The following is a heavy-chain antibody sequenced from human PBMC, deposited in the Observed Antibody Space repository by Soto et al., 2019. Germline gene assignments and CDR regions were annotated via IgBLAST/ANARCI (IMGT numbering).Heavy chain of an antibody. J-gene: IGHJ4*02. D-gene: IGHD2-2*01. CDR1: GFTFSNNW. CDR3: ATGASSNFFDY. Sequence: PGGSLRLCCAASGFTFSNNWMHWVRQTPEEGLVWVSRISGDGSSVYYEDSVRSRFIISRDNTRNTLYLHMDSLRAEDKGVYYCATGASSNFFDYWGLGTLVTVSS. CDR2: ISGDGSSV. V-gene: IGHV3-74*01.